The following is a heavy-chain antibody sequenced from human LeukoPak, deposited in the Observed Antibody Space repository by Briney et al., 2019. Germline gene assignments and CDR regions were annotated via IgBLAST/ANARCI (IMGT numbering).Heavy chain of an antibody. CDR2: ISSSATST. J-gene: IGHJ4*02. V-gene: IGHV3-23*01. Sequence: GGSLRLSCAPSGFSFSTYAMSWVRQPPGKGREWVSAISSSATSTYYADSVKGRFTISRDNSKNSLYLQMTSLRAEDTAIYYCARDAAYGYDRFDYWGQGTQVTVSS. D-gene: IGHD5-18*01. CDR3: ARDAAYGYDRFDY. CDR1: GFSFSTYA.